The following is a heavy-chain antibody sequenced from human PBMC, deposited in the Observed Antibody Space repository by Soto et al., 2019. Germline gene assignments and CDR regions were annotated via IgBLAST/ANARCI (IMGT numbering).Heavy chain of an antibody. Sequence: PGGSLRLSCAASGFTFSSYAMSWVRQTPGKGLEWVSTLSGSGGTTYYADSVKGRFTISKDDSKNTLYLQMNSLRAEDTAMYYCTTDRGYLTFDYWGPGTLVTVSS. CDR3: TTDRGYLTFDY. J-gene: IGHJ4*02. CDR1: GFTFSSYA. CDR2: LSGSGGTT. V-gene: IGHV3-23*01. D-gene: IGHD3-22*01.